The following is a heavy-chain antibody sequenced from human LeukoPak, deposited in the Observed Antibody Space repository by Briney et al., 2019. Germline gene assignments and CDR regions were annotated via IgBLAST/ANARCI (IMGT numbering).Heavy chain of an antibody. V-gene: IGHV4-4*02. CDR1: GDSISTNHW. Sequence: SETLSLTCAVSGDSISTNHWWSWVRPPPGKGLEWIGEVYHSGSTNYNPSLKSRVTISVDKSKNLFSLKLTSVTAADTAMYYCASARCDYWGQGTLVTVSS. CDR3: ASARCDY. D-gene: IGHD6-6*01. J-gene: IGHJ4*02. CDR2: VYHSGST.